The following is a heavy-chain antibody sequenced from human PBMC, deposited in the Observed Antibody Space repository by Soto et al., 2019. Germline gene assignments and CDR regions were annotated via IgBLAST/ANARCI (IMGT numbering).Heavy chain of an antibody. CDR2: IWYDGSNK. V-gene: IGHV3-33*01. D-gene: IGHD1-1*01. J-gene: IGHJ4*02. CDR3: ARDLGTGTSIWYFDY. Sequence: QVQLVESGGGVVQPGRSLRLSCAASGFTFSSYGMHWVRQAPGKGLEWVAVIWYDGSNKYYADSVKGRFTISRDNSKNTLYLQMNSLRAEDTAVYYCARDLGTGTSIWYFDYWGQGTLVTVSS. CDR1: GFTFSSYG.